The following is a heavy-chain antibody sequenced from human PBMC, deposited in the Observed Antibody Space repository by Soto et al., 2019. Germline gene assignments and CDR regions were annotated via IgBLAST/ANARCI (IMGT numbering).Heavy chain of an antibody. D-gene: IGHD3-9*01. V-gene: IGHV3-23*01. CDR3: AKLPGSNYYYYYMDV. J-gene: IGHJ6*03. Sequence: EVQLLESGGGLVQPGGSLRLSCAASGFTFSSYAMSWVRQAPGKGLEWVSAISGSGGSTYYADSVKGRFTISRDNSKNMLYLQMNSLRAEDTAVYYCAKLPGSNYYYYYMDVWGKGTTVTVSS. CDR1: GFTFSSYA. CDR2: ISGSGGST.